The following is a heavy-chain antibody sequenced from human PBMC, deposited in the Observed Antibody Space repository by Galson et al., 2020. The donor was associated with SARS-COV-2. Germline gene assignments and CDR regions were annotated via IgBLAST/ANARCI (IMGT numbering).Heavy chain of an antibody. CDR3: ARDWPIVGATNDAFDI. CDR1: GFTFSSYG. CDR2: IWYDGSNK. D-gene: IGHD1-26*01. J-gene: IGHJ3*02. Sequence: GGSLRLSCAASGFTFSSYGMHWVRQAPGKGLEWVAVIWYDGSNKYYADSVKGRFTISRDNSKNTLYLQMNSLRAEDTAVYYCARDWPIVGATNDAFDIWGQGTMVTVSS. V-gene: IGHV3-33*01.